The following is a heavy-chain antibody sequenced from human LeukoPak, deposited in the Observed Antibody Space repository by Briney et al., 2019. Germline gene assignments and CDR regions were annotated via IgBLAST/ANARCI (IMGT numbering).Heavy chain of an antibody. Sequence: PSETLSLTRTLSGGSISGYYWSCIWHPPQKGQGGVGDIYYSGSTRYNPPLKSRVTLSLDTSKNQYSLRLSSVAPADTAVYYCAREGRPDTAMAGHNYYYMDVWGKGTTVTVSS. V-gene: IGHV4-59*01. CDR2: IYYSGST. CDR1: GGSISGYY. J-gene: IGHJ6*03. CDR3: AREGRPDTAMAGHNYYYMDV. D-gene: IGHD5-18*01.